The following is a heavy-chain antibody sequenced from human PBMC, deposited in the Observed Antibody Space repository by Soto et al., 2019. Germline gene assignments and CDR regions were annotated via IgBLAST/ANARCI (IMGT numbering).Heavy chain of an antibody. CDR3: ARDLYYDSSGYYSPGAIDI. J-gene: IGHJ3*02. Sequence: PSETLSLTCTVSGGSISSGDYYWSWIRQPPGKGLEWIGYIYYSGSTYYNPSLKSRVTISVDTSKNQFSLKLSSVTAADTAVYYCARDLYYDSSGYYSPGAIDISGQATIVTVSS. V-gene: IGHV4-30-4*01. D-gene: IGHD3-22*01. CDR2: IYYSGST. CDR1: GGSISSGDYY.